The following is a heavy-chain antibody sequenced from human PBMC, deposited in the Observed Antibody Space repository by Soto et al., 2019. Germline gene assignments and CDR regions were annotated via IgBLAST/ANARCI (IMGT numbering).Heavy chain of an antibody. V-gene: IGHV1-3*01. D-gene: IGHD2-21*02. CDR1: GYTFTSYA. CDR2: INAGNGNT. CDR3: ARSIVVVTALDY. J-gene: IGHJ4*02. Sequence: ASVKVSCKASGYTFTSYAMHWVRQAPGQRLEWMGWINAGNGNTKYSQKFQGRVTITRDTSASTAYMELSSLRSEDTAVYYCARSIVVVTALDYWGQGSLVTISS.